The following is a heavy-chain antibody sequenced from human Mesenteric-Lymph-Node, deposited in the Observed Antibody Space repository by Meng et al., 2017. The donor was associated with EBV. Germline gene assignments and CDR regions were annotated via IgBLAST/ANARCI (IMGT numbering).Heavy chain of an antibody. CDR3: AALGSFASSIDP. CDR2: VNHAGTT. Sequence: QVQLQQWGAGLLKPSGTLSLTCAVYGGSFSDYYWTWIRQPPGKGLEWIGEVNHAGTTIYNPSLESRVTISVDTSKNQFSLKLTSVTAADTAVYFCAALGSFASSIDPWGQGTLVTVSS. D-gene: IGHD3-16*01. J-gene: IGHJ5*02. V-gene: IGHV4-34*01. CDR1: GGSFSDYY.